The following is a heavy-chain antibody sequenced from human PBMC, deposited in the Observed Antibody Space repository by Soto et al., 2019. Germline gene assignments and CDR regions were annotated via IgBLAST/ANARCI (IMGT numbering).Heavy chain of an antibody. CDR3: PRHQRVCGGHFNY. CDR2: IYYSGST. J-gene: IGHJ4*02. V-gene: IGHV4-39*01. Sequence: PSETLSLTCTVSGCSISSSSYYWGGIRQPPGKGLEWIGSIYYSGSTYYNPSLNSRVTISVDTSKNQFSLKLSSVTAADTAVYYGPRHQRVCGGHFNYMDQGHLITVSS. D-gene: IGHD3-16*01. CDR1: GCSISSSSYY.